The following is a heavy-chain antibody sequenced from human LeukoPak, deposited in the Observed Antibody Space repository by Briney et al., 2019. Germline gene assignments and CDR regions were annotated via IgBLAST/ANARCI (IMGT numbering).Heavy chain of an antibody. J-gene: IGHJ6*03. V-gene: IGHV3-15*01. D-gene: IGHD3-22*01. Sequence: PGGSLRLSCAASGFSFSDTWMSWVRQAPGKGLEWVGRIKSKTDGGTTDYAAPVKGRITISRDDSKNTLYLQINSLETEDTAVYYCTTSYYYESGGQSLYMDVWGKGTTVTVSS. CDR3: TTSYYYESGGQSLYMDV. CDR2: IKSKTDGGTT. CDR1: GFSFSDTW.